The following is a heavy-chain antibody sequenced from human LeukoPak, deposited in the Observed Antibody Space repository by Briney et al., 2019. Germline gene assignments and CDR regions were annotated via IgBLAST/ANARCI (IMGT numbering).Heavy chain of an antibody. CDR1: GGTFSSYA. CDR3: ARDRAYSSRPYYFDY. V-gene: IGHV1-69*05. Sequence: SVKVSCKASGGTFSSYAISWVRQAPGQGLEWMGRIIPIFGTANYAQKFQGRITITTDESTSTAYMELSSLRSEDTAVYYCARDRAYSSRPYYFDYWGQGTLVTVSS. CDR2: IIPIFGTA. D-gene: IGHD6-13*01. J-gene: IGHJ4*02.